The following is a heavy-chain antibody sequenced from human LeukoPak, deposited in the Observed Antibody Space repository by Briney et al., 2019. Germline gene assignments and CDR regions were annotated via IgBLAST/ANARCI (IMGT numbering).Heavy chain of an antibody. J-gene: IGHJ4*02. Sequence: GGSLRLSCAASGFTFSSYAMSWVRQAPRKGLEWVSAISGSGGSTYYADSVKGRFTISRDNSKNTLYLQMNSLRAEDTAVYYCAKWPLAIYVSSGYGFYFDYWGQGTLVTVSS. D-gene: IGHD3-22*01. CDR3: AKWPLAIYVSSGYGFYFDY. V-gene: IGHV3-23*01. CDR2: ISGSGGST. CDR1: GFTFSSYA.